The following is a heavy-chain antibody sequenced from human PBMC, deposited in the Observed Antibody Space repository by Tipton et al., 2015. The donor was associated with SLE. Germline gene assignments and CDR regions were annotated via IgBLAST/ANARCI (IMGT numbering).Heavy chain of an antibody. CDR1: GGSISSGSYY. Sequence: TLSLTCTVSGGSISSGSYYWSWIRQPPGKGLEWIGYISYSGSTKYNPSLKSRVTISVDTSKNQFSLKLSSVTAADTAVYYCARVAGWIEDAFDIWGQGTMVTVSS. CDR2: ISYSGST. CDR3: ARVAGWIEDAFDI. V-gene: IGHV4-61*01. D-gene: IGHD2-2*03. J-gene: IGHJ3*02.